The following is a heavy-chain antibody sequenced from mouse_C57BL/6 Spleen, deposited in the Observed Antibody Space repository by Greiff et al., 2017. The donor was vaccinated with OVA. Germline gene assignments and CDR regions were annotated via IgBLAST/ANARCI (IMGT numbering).Heavy chain of an antibody. CDR3: ARQTGTYYFDY. V-gene: IGHV5-6*01. D-gene: IGHD4-1*01. CDR2: ISSGGSYT. CDR1: GFTFSSYG. Sequence: EVKLMESGGDLVKPGGSLKLSCAASGFTFSSYGMSWVRQTPDKRLEWVATISSGGSYTYYPDSVKGRFTISRDNAKNTLYLQRSSLKSEDTAMYYCARQTGTYYFDYWGQGTTLTVSS. J-gene: IGHJ2*01.